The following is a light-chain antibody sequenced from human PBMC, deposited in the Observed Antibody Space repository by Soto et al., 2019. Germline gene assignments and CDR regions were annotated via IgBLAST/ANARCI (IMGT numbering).Light chain of an antibody. CDR2: MAS. J-gene: IGKJ1*01. CDR1: QSISTW. Sequence: DLQMTQSPSTLSASVGDRVTITCRASQSISTWLAWYQQKPGKAPKLLIYMASTLESGVPSRFSGPASGTEFTLTISSLQHDAFATSYCQQHNSYPATFGQGTKVEIK. V-gene: IGKV1-5*03. CDR3: QQHNSYPAT.